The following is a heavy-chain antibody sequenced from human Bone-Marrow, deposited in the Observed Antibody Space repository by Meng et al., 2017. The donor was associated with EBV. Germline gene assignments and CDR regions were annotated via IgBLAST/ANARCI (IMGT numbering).Heavy chain of an antibody. CDR3: ATQRRDTDWFDP. V-gene: IGHV4-34*01. CDR1: GGSFSGYY. CDR2: INHSGST. D-gene: IGHD6-25*01. Sequence: QWQLKQWGAGLLQPSETLSLTCAVYGGSFSGYYWTWIRQPPGKGLEWIGEINHSGSTNYNPSLKSRVTISVDTSKNQFSLKLSSVTAADTAVYYCATQRRDTDWFDPWGQGTLVTVSS. J-gene: IGHJ5*02.